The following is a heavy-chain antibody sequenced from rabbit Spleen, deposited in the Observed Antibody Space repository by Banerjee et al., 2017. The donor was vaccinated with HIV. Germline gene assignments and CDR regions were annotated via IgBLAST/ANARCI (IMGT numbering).Heavy chain of an antibody. V-gene: IGHV1S45*01. CDR1: GFSFSDRDV. CDR3: ARDTGSSFSSYGMDL. CDR2: INTATGKA. D-gene: IGHD8-1*01. Sequence: QEQLVESGGGLVKPEGSLTLTCKASGFSFSDRDVMCWVRQAPGKGLEWIACINTATGKAVYASWAKGRFTISKTSSTTVTLQMTSLTAADTATYWCARDTGSSFSSYGMDLWGQGTLVTVS. J-gene: IGHJ6*01.